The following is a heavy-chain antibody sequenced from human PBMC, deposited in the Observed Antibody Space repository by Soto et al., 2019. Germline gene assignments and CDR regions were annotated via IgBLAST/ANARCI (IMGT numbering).Heavy chain of an antibody. CDR1: GFTFSSYA. Sequence: QVQLVESGGGVVQPGRSLRLSCAASGFTFSSYAMHWVRQAPGKGLEWVAVISYDGSNKYYADSVKGRFTISRDNSKNTLYLQMNSLRAEDTAVYYCARARRRGYSYGRLDYWGQGTLVTVSS. CDR3: ARARRRGYSYGRLDY. CDR2: ISYDGSNK. D-gene: IGHD5-18*01. J-gene: IGHJ4*02. V-gene: IGHV3-30-3*01.